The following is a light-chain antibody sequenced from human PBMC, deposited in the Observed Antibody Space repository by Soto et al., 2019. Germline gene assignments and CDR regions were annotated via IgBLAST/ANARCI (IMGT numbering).Light chain of an antibody. J-gene: IGLJ1*01. Sequence: QSALTQPPSASGSPGQSVTISCTGTSSDVGGYNYVSWYQQHPGKAPKLMIYEVSKRPSGVPDRFSGSKSGNTASLTVSGLQPEDEADYYCCSYAGSNSYVFGTGTKVTVL. CDR1: SSDVGGYNY. CDR2: EVS. CDR3: CSYAGSNSYV. V-gene: IGLV2-8*01.